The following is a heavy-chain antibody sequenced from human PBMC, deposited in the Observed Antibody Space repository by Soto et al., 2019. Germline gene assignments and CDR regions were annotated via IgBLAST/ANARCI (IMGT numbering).Heavy chain of an antibody. CDR2: IYYNGNT. D-gene: IGHD4-17*01. Sequence: QVQLQESGPGLVKPSQTLSLTCTVSGGSISNDDYYWTWIRQPPGKGLEWIGHIYYNGNTYYNPSLKSRLTISLATAQNQFALHLTSVIAADSASYFCARATTVTSSFFYYALDVWGQGTTVTVSS. J-gene: IGHJ6*02. CDR1: GGSISNDDYY. V-gene: IGHV4-30-4*08. CDR3: ARATTVTSSFFYYALDV.